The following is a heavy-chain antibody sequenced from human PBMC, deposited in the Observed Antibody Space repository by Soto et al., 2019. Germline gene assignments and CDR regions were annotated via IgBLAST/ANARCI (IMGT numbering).Heavy chain of an antibody. Sequence: QVQLQQWGAGLLKPSETLSLTCAVYGGSFSDYYWSWIRQPPGKGLEWIGEINHSGSTNYNPSLKSRVTISGDTAKNQFARKRSSVTAADTAVYYCAREGRYYASGRFWWFDPWGQGTLVTVSS. J-gene: IGHJ5*02. D-gene: IGHD3-10*01. V-gene: IGHV4-34*01. CDR2: INHSGST. CDR3: AREGRYYASGRFWWFDP. CDR1: GGSFSDYY.